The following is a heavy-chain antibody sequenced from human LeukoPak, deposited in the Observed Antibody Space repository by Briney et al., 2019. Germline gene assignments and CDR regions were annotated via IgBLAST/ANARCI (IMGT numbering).Heavy chain of an antibody. CDR1: GFTFSSYA. D-gene: IGHD1-1*01. CDR3: ARTHGLERRRLAFDI. CDR2: ISGSGGST. V-gene: IGHV3-23*01. Sequence: GGSLRLSCAASGFTFSSYAMSWVRQAPGKGLEWVSAISGSGGSTYYADSVKGRFTISRDNSKNTLYLQMNSLRAEDTAVYYCARTHGLERRRLAFDIWGQGTMVTVSS. J-gene: IGHJ3*02.